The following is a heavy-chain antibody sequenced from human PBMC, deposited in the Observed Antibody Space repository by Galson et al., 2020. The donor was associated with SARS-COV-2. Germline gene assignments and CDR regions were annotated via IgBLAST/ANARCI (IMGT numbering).Heavy chain of an antibody. CDR3: ARDSGGSGSYWDYYYGMDV. Sequence: TLSLTCTVSGGSISSGSYYWRWIRQPAGKGLEWIGRIYTSASTNYNPSLKSRFTISVDTSKNQFSLKLSSVTAADTAVYYCARDSGGSGSYWDYYYGMDVWGQGTTVTVSS. D-gene: IGHD3-10*01. J-gene: IGHJ6*02. V-gene: IGHV4-61*02. CDR1: GGSISSGSYY. CDR2: IYTSAST.